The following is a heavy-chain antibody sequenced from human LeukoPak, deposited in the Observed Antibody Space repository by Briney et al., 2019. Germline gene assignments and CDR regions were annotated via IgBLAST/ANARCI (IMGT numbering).Heavy chain of an antibody. V-gene: IGHV4-38-2*02. CDR3: ARGDTAMAPNDY. CDR1: GYSISSGYY. J-gene: IGHJ4*02. D-gene: IGHD5-18*01. CDR2: IYHSGST. Sequence: SETLSLTCTVSGYSISSGYYWGWIRQPPGKGLEWIGSIYHSGSTYYNPSLKSRVTISVDTSKNQFSLKLSSVTAADTAVYYCARGDTAMAPNDYWGQGTLVTVSS.